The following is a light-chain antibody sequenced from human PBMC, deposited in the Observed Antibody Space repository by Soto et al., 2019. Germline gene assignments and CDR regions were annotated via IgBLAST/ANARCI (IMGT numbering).Light chain of an antibody. CDR2: DAS. V-gene: IGKV3-11*01. CDR3: QQSSNWHLN. J-gene: IGKJ3*01. Sequence: EIVLTQSPATLSLSPGERATLSCRASQSVSSYLAWYQQKPGQAPRLLIYDASNRATGIPARFSGSGSGTGFTLTISSLEPEDFAVYYCQQSSNWHLNLGPGTKVDIK. CDR1: QSVSSY.